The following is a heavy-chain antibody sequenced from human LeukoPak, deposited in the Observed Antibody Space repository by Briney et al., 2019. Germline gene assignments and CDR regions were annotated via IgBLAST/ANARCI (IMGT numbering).Heavy chain of an antibody. CDR2: INSDGSSI. V-gene: IGHV3-74*01. D-gene: IGHD5-18*01. Sequence: GGSLRLSCAASGFTFSSHWMHWVRQAPGKGLVWVSRINSDGSSISYADSVKGRFTISRDNAKNTLYLQMNSLRAEDTAVYYCVRDLQLWTTRDTRGGARVGYWGQGTLVTVSS. CDR3: VRDLQLWTTRDTRGGARVGY. CDR1: GFTFSSHW. J-gene: IGHJ4*02.